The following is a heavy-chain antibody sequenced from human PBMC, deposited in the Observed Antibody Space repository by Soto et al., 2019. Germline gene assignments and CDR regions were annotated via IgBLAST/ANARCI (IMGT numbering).Heavy chain of an antibody. Sequence: LSLTCTVSGGSISRNYWNWIRQPPGKALEYIGYIYYDGNTNYNPSLKSRVTISVDTSKNQFSLTLNSLTAADTAVYYCARDPSGTYYLDSWGQGTLVTVSS. D-gene: IGHD1-26*01. V-gene: IGHV4-59*01. CDR2: IYYDGNT. CDR3: ARDPSGTYYLDS. CDR1: GGSISRNY. J-gene: IGHJ4*02.